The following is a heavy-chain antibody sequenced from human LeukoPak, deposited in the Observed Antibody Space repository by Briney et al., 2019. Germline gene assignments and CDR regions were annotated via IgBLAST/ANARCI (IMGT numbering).Heavy chain of an antibody. CDR2: INSDGSST. Sequence: GGSLRLSCAASGFAFNYAWMHWVRQAPGKGLVWVSRINSDGSSTNYADSVKGRFTISRDNAKKTLYPQVNSLRAEDTAVYYCARLTLRGVIQWGQGTLVTVPS. CDR1: GFAFNYAW. J-gene: IGHJ4*02. CDR3: ARLTLRGVIQ. D-gene: IGHD3-10*01. V-gene: IGHV3-74*01.